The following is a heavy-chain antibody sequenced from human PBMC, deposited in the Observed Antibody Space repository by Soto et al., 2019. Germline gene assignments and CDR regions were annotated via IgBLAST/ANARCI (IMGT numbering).Heavy chain of an antibody. V-gene: IGHV3-23*01. CDR3: AKRMAAAGLFES. CDR2: ITGGYDDT. CDR1: GFTLGDSA. J-gene: IGHJ4*02. D-gene: IGHD6-13*01. Sequence: PGGSLRLSCAASGFTLGDSAMSWVRQAPGKGLEWVSTITGGYDDTKYADSVRGRFTISRDNSKKMLYLQMSSLTVDDTARYYCAKRMAAAGLFESWGQGTLLTVSS.